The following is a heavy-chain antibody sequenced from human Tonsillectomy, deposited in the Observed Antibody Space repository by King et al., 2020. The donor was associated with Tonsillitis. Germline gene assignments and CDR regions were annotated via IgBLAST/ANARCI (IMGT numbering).Heavy chain of an antibody. V-gene: IGHV2-5*01. J-gene: IGHJ4*02. Sequence: TLKESGPTLVKPTQTLTLTCTFSGFSLSTSGVGVGWIRQPPGKALEWLALIYWNDDKRYSPSLKSRLTITKDTSKNQVVLTMTNMDPVDTATYYCAHRGLRATTGGEFDYWGQGTLVTVSS. CDR2: IYWNDDK. CDR3: AHRGLRATTGGEFDY. D-gene: IGHD1-26*01. CDR1: GFSLSTSGVG.